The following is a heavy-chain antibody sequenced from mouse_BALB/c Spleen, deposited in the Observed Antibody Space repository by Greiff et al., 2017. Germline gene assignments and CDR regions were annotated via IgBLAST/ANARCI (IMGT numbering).Heavy chain of an antibody. CDR1: GYSITSYYA. J-gene: IGHJ2*01. CDR3: AIITTDQYYFDY. Sequence: EVQLQESGPGLVKPSQSLSLTCTITGYSITSYYAWYLIRQPPGNKLGWMGYISYSGSTTYNPSLKSRIPITRDTSKNQFFLQLNSVTTEDTATYYCAIITTDQYYFDYWGQGTTLTVSS. V-gene: IGHV3-2*02. D-gene: IGHD1-2*01. CDR2: ISYSGST.